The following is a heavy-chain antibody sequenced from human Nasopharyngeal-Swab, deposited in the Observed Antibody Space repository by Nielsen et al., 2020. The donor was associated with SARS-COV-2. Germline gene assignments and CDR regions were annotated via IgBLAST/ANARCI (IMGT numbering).Heavy chain of an antibody. CDR1: GFTLSNYG. J-gene: IGHJ3*02. V-gene: IGHV3-21*01. D-gene: IGHD3-22*01. CDR3: ARGSGYYGVFDI. CDR2: ISSRSSYI. Sequence: GESLKISCAASGFTLSNYGMNWVRQAPGKGLEWVSFISSRSSYIYYADSLQGRFTISKDDAKNSLYLQMSSLRAEDTAVYYCARGSGYYGVFDIWGQGTMVTVSS.